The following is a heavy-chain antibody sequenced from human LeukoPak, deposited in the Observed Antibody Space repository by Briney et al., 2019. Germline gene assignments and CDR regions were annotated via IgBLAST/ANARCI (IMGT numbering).Heavy chain of an antibody. CDR1: GGSISSYY. V-gene: IGHV4-59*01. CDR3: AASKKYGSGSYYVYYMDV. J-gene: IGHJ6*03. D-gene: IGHD3-10*01. CDR2: INYSGST. Sequence: PSETLSLTCTVSGGSISSYYWSWIRQPPGKGLEWIGYINYSGSTNSNPSLKSRVTISVDTSKNQSSLRLSSVTAADTAVYYCAASKKYGSGSYYVYYMDVWGKGTTVTISS.